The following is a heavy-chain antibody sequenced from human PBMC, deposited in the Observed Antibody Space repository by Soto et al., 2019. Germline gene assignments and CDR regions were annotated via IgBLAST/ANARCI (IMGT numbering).Heavy chain of an antibody. J-gene: IGHJ4*02. CDR2: IWYDGSNK. Sequence: PGGSLRLSCAASGFTFSSYGMHWVRQAPGKGLEWVAVIWYDGSNKYYADSVKGRFTISRDNSKNTLYLQMNSLRAEDTAVYYCATNGDSSSWPLYYFEYWGQGTLVTVSS. CDR1: GFTFSSYG. CDR3: ATNGDSSSWPLYYFEY. D-gene: IGHD6-13*01. V-gene: IGHV3-33*01.